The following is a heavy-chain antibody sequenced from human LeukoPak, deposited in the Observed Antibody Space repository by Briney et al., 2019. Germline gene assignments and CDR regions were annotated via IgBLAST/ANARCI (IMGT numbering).Heavy chain of an antibody. V-gene: IGHV1-3*01. CDR1: GYTFTSYA. J-gene: IGHJ6*04. CDR3: ATLHYDFWSGYYTRGV. D-gene: IGHD3-3*01. Sequence: ASVKVSCKASGYTFTSYAMHWVRQAPGQRLEWMGWINAGNGNTKYSQKFQGRVTMTRDTSISTAYMELSRLRSDDTAVYNCATLHYDFWSGYYTRGVWGKGTTVTVSS. CDR2: INAGNGNT.